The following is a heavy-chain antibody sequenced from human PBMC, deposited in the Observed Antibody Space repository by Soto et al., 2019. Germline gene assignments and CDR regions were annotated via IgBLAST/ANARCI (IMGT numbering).Heavy chain of an antibody. CDR2: IIPIFNRP. D-gene: IGHD5-12*01. V-gene: IGHV1-69*01. Sequence: QVQLVQSGAEVRKPGSSVKVSCRASGGTFSSSVISWLRQAPGQGPEGMGGIIPIFNRPNYVHRFQARVTTTADESTRTAYMELSGLSSGDTAVYYCATSKVGYSYGSPFDFWGQGTLVTVSS. CDR3: ATSKVGYSYGSPFDF. J-gene: IGHJ4*02. CDR1: GGTFSSSV.